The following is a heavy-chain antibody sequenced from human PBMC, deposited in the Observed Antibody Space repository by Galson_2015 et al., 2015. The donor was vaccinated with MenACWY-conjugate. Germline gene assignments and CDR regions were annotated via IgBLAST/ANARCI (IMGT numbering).Heavy chain of an antibody. V-gene: IGHV2-70*18. D-gene: IGHD3-22*01. J-gene: IGHJ3*02. CDR1: GFSLSTYEMC. CDR3: ARMHIVLDATDAFDI. CDR2: IDWRDNK. Sequence: SGFSLSTYEMCIYWVRQPPGKALEWLARIDWRDNKYYTTSLKTRLTISKDTSTNQVVLTMTNVDPVDTATYYCARMHIVLDATDAFDIWGQGTMVTVSS.